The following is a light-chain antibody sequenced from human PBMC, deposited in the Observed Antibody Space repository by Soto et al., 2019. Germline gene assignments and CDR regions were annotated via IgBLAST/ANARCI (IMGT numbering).Light chain of an antibody. Sequence: DIGMTHSPDALPMSLGKRATIEXXSSQXVFHSSNTKNSLAGDQQKPGQTPKXXCDWASDRESVVPDLFSGSGAVTYFTLTSSSLHAEDVAVYYCHQYYTTPWTFGQGTKVEIK. CDR2: WAS. CDR3: HQYYTTPWT. CDR1: QXVFHSSNTKNS. J-gene: IGKJ1*01. V-gene: IGKV4-1*01.